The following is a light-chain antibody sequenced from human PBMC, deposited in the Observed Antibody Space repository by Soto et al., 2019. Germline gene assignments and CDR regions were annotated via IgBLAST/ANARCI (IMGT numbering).Light chain of an antibody. CDR1: SSDVGGYNY. CDR2: DVS. CDR3: SSYKSSSLYV. Sequence: QSVLTQPASVSGSPGQSITISCTGTSSDVGGYNYVSWYQQHPGKAPKLMIYDVSNRPSGVSNRFSGSKSGNTASLTISGLQAEDEADYYCSSYKSSSLYVFGTGTEVTVL. J-gene: IGLJ1*01. V-gene: IGLV2-14*01.